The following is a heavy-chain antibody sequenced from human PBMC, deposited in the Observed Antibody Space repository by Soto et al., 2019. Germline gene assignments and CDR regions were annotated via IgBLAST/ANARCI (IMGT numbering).Heavy chain of an antibody. Sequence: SETPSLTCTVSGDSISSYYWSWIRQPPGKGLEWIGYIYYSGNTNYNPSLMSRVTISVDTSKNQFSLKLSSVIAADTAVYYCARGTRDFDYWGRGTLVTVSS. CDR3: ARGTRDFDY. D-gene: IGHD2-8*01. CDR2: IYYSGNT. CDR1: GDSISSYY. V-gene: IGHV4-59*01. J-gene: IGHJ4*02.